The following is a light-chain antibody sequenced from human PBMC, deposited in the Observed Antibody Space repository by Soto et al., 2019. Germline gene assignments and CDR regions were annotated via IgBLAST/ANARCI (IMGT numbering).Light chain of an antibody. Sequence: QSVLTQPPSVSAAPEQKVTISCSGSTPNIGGNSVSWYRHPPGTPPKLLIYADNKRPSGIPGRFSGSKSGTSATLGITGFQTGDEADYYCGSWDSSLSAYVFGTGTKVTVL. CDR3: GSWDSSLSAYV. J-gene: IGLJ1*01. V-gene: IGLV1-51*01. CDR1: TPNIGGNS. CDR2: ADN.